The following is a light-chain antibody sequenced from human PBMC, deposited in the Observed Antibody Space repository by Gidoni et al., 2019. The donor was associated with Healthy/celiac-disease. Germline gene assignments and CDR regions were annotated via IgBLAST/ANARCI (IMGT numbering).Light chain of an antibody. CDR1: QDISNY. J-gene: IGKJ2*01. CDR3: QPYDNLPYT. CDR2: DAS. Sequence: DIQMTQSPSSLFASVGDRVTITCQASQDISNYLNWYQQKPGKAPKLLIYDASNLETGVPSRFSGSGSGTDFTFTIISLQPEDIATYYCQPYDNLPYTFXXXTKLEIK. V-gene: IGKV1-33*01.